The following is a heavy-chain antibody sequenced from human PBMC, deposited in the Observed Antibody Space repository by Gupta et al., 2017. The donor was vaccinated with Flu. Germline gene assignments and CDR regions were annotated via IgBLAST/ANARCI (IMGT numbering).Heavy chain of an antibody. Sequence: QVQLQESGPGLVKPSETLSLTCTVSGGSISSYYWSWIRQPPGKGLEWIGYIYYSGSTNYNPSLKSRVTISVDTSKNQFSLKLSSVTAADTAVYYCARVGGGSYYTDHSYYFDYWGQGTLVTVSS. D-gene: IGHD1-26*01. CDR2: IYYSGST. CDR1: GGSISSYY. V-gene: IGHV4-59*01. J-gene: IGHJ4*02. CDR3: ARVGGGSYYTDHSYYFDY.